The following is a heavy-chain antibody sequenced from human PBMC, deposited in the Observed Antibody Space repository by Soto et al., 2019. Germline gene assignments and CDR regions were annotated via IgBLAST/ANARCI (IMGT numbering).Heavy chain of an antibody. D-gene: IGHD6-19*01. Sequence: SETLSLTCTVSGGSISSGDYYWSWIRQPPGKGLEWIGYISYIGTTYSNPSLKSRVTISVDTSNNQLSLKLRSVTAADTAVYYCARHDGFSSGWIFDYWGHGTLVTVSS. V-gene: IGHV4-30-4*01. CDR3: ARHDGFSSGWIFDY. J-gene: IGHJ4*01. CDR2: ISYIGTT. CDR1: GGSISSGDYY.